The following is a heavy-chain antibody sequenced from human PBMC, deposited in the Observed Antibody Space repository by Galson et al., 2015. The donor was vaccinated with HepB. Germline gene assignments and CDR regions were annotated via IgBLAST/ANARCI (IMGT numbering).Heavy chain of an antibody. J-gene: IGHJ6*02. V-gene: IGHV3-23*01. D-gene: IGHD2-2*01. Sequence: SLRLSCAASGFPFSSYAMSWVRQAPGKGLEWVSAISGSGGSTYYADSVKGRFTISRDNSKNTLFLQMNSLKASDTAMYYCARRIGVPAGDYYYGMDVWGQGTTVTVSS. CDR1: GFPFSSYA. CDR3: ARRIGVPAGDYYYGMDV. CDR2: ISGSGGST.